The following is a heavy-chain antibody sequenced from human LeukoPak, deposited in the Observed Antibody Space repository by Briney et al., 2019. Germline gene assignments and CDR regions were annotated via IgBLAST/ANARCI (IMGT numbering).Heavy chain of an antibody. CDR2: ISYDGSNK. V-gene: IGHV3-30*18. Sequence: PGGSLRLSCAASGFTFSSYGMHWVRQAPGKGLEWVAVISYDGSNKYYADSVKGRFTISRDNSKNTLYLQMNSLRAEDTAVYYCAKDRGTMIVGPFDYWGQGTLVTVSS. CDR3: AKDRGTMIVGPFDY. J-gene: IGHJ4*02. D-gene: IGHD3-22*01. CDR1: GFTFSSYG.